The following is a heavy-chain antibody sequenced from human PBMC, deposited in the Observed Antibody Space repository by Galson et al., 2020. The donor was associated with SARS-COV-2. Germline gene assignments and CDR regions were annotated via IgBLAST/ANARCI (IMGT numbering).Heavy chain of an antibody. J-gene: IGHJ3*01. D-gene: IGHD6-13*01. CDR1: GYTLTELS. CDR3: AALNRLYTSSWDPDTFDF. Sequence: ASVKVSCKVSGYTLTELSIHWVRQAPGKGLEWMGSFDPEDAETIYAQQFQGRVTMTEDTSTDTAYMELSSLRSEDTAVYYCAALNRLYTSSWDPDTFDFWGQGTMVTVSS. V-gene: IGHV1-24*01. CDR2: FDPEDAET.